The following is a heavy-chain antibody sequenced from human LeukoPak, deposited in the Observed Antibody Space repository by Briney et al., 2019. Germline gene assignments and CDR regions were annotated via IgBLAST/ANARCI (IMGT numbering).Heavy chain of an antibody. CDR3: ARDWDYKMATIPGY. V-gene: IGHV3-30*04. CDR2: ISYDGSNK. CDR1: GFTFSSYA. Sequence: GGSLRLSCAASGFTFSSYAMHWVRQAPGKGLEWVAVISYDGSNKYYAHSVKGRLTISRDNSKNTLYLQMNSLRAEDTAVYFCARDWDYKMATIPGYWGQGTLVTVSS. D-gene: IGHD5-24*01. J-gene: IGHJ4*02.